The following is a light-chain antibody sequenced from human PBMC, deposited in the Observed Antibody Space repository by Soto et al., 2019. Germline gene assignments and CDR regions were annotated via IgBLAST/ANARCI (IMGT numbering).Light chain of an antibody. CDR1: QSVRNSY. Sequence: EILLTQSPGTLSLSPGERATLSCRASQSVRNSYLAWYQQKPGQAPRLLIYGASGRATGIPDRFSGSGSGTEFTINISGLEPEDLGVYYCQQYGSSPYTFAPGTKLEI. V-gene: IGKV3-20*01. J-gene: IGKJ2*01. CDR2: GAS. CDR3: QQYGSSPYT.